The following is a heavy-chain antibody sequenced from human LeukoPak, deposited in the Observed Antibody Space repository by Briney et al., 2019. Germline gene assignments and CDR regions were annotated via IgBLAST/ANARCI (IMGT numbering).Heavy chain of an antibody. V-gene: IGHV3-30*02. CDR2: IRYDGSNK. Sequence: GGSLRLSCAASGFTFSSYGMHWVRQAPGKGLEWVAFIRYDGSNKYYADSVKGRFTISRDNSKNTLYLQMNSLRAEDTAVYYCAKIGDSSGYYRPIDAFDIWGQGTTVTVSS. J-gene: IGHJ3*02. CDR3: AKIGDSSGYYRPIDAFDI. D-gene: IGHD3-22*01. CDR1: GFTFSSYG.